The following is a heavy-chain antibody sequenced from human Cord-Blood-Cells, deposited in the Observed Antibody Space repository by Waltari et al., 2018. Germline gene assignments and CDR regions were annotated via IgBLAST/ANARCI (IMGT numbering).Heavy chain of an antibody. J-gene: IGHJ4*02. Sequence: QVQLQQWGAGMLKPSESLSLSCADYVGSFRCSYWLWIRQPPGKGLEWIGEINHSGSTTYNPSLKSRVTISVDTSKNQFSLKLSSVTAADTAVYYCARGRGFRYFDYWGQGTLVTVSS. CDR3: ARGRGFRYFDY. D-gene: IGHD3-10*01. CDR1: VGSFRCSY. V-gene: IGHV4-34*01. CDR2: INHSGST.